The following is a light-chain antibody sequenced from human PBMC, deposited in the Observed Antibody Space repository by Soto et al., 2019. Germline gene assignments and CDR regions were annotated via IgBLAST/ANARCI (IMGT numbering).Light chain of an antibody. CDR2: QVT. CDR1: SSDVSIYNY. Sequence: QSALTQPASVSGSPGQSITISCTGTSSDVSIYNYVSWYQHHPGKAPKRMIYQVTNRPSGVSTRFSGSKSGNTASLTISGLQAEDEADYYCSSYTSSTNDVFGTGTKLTVL. V-gene: IGLV2-14*01. CDR3: SSYTSSTNDV. J-gene: IGLJ1*01.